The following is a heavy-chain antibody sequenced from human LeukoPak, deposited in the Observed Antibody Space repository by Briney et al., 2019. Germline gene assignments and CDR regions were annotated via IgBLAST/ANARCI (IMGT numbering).Heavy chain of an antibody. V-gene: IGHV4-38-2*02. D-gene: IGHD6-13*01. CDR2: IYHSGST. Sequence: PSETLSLTCTVSGYSISSGYYWGWIRQPPGKGLEWIGSIYHSGSTYYNPSLKSRVTISVDTSKNQFALKLSSVTAADTAVYYCARVLRIAAAGNWFDPWGQGTLVTVSS. CDR3: ARVLRIAAAGNWFDP. J-gene: IGHJ5*02. CDR1: GYSISSGYY.